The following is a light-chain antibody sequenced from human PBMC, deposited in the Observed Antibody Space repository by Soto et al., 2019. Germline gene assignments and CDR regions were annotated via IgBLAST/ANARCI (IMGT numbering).Light chain of an antibody. J-gene: IGKJ1*01. Sequence: DIQMTQSPSSLSASVGDRVTITCRASQSISSYLNWYQQKPGKAPKLLIYDASSLESGVPSRFSGSGSGTEFTLTISSLQPDDFATYYCQQFSLYWAFGQGTKVDI. V-gene: IGKV1-5*01. CDR2: DAS. CDR1: QSISSY. CDR3: QQFSLYWA.